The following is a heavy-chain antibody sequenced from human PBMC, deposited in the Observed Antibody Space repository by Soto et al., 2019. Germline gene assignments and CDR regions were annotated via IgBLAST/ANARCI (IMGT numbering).Heavy chain of an antibody. CDR3: ALQMRDFWSGYPLDY. Sequence: NPSETLSLPCAVSCGSISSSNWWSWVRQPPGKGLEWIGEIYHSGSTNYNPSLKSRVTISVDKSKNQFSLKLSSVTAADTAVYYCALQMRDFWSGYPLDYWGQGTLVTVSS. V-gene: IGHV4-4*02. J-gene: IGHJ4*02. D-gene: IGHD3-3*01. CDR1: CGSISSSNW. CDR2: IYHSGST.